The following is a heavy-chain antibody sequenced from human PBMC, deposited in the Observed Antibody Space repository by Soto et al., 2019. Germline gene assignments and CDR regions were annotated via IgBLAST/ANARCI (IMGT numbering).Heavy chain of an antibody. CDR1: GYTFTSYA. CDR2: INAGNGNT. V-gene: IGHV1-3*01. Sequence: ASVKVSCKASGYTFTSYAMHWVRQAPGQRLEWMGWINAGNGNTKYSQKFQGRVTITRDTSASTAYMELSSLRSEDTAVYYRARDGYCSGGSCYSKMGTFDYWGQGTLVTVSS. CDR3: ARDGYCSGGSCYSKMGTFDY. D-gene: IGHD2-15*01. J-gene: IGHJ4*02.